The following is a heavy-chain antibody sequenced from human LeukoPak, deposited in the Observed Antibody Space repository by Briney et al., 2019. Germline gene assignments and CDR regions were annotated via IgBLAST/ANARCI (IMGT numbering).Heavy chain of an antibody. CDR2: ISYDGSNK. CDR3: ARDSSGYGYFDY. D-gene: IGHD5-12*01. Sequence: HAGGSLRLSCAASGFTFSSYAMHWVRQAPGKGLEWVAVISYDGSNKYYADSVKGRFTISRDNSKNTLYLQMNSLRAEDTAVYYCARDSSGYGYFDYWGQGPLVTVSS. J-gene: IGHJ4*02. V-gene: IGHV3-30-3*01. CDR1: GFTFSSYA.